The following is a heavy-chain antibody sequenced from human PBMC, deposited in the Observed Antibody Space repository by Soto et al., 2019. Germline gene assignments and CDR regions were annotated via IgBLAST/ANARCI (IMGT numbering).Heavy chain of an antibody. V-gene: IGHV3-72*01. D-gene: IGHD3-10*01. CDR3: VRVRGGGTYHFDY. CDR2: TRNKANRYTT. CDR1: GFTFSDHY. Sequence: EVQLVESGGGLVQPGGSLRLSCAASGFTFSDHYMDWVRQAPGRGLEWVGRTRNKANRYTTEYVAPVKGRFTISRDDSKNSLYLQMNSLKTDDTAVYYCVRVRGGGTYHFDYWGQGTLVTVSS. J-gene: IGHJ4*02.